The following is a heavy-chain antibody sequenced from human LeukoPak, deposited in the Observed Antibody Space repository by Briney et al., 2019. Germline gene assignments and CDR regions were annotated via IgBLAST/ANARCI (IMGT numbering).Heavy chain of an antibody. D-gene: IGHD1-26*01. CDR2: IRQDGGDK. J-gene: IGHJ4*02. Sequence: GGSLRLSCAASGFTFSTYWMSWVRQAPGKGLEWVANIRQDGGDKYYVDSVKGRFTISRDNAKNSLYLQMNDLRAEDTTVYYCARDHIVGATNFDYWGQGTLVTVCS. V-gene: IGHV3-7*01. CDR3: ARDHIVGATNFDY. CDR1: GFTFSTYW.